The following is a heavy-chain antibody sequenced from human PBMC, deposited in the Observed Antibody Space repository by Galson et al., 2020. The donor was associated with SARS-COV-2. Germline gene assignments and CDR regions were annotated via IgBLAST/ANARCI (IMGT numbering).Heavy chain of an antibody. D-gene: IGHD2-2*01. CDR1: GFTFSSYG. J-gene: IGHJ4*02. CDR3: AKDRVPAPMISSGGFDY. Sequence: SLKISCAASGFTFSSYGMHWVRQAPGKGLEWVALTSYDGSYKSYAGSVKGRFTISRDTSKNTLYLQMDSLGSEDTAVYYCAKDRVPAPMISSGGFDYWGQGTLVTVSS. CDR2: TSYDGSYK. V-gene: IGHV3-30*18.